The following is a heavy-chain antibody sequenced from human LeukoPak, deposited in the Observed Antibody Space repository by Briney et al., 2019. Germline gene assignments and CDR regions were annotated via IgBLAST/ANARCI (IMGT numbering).Heavy chain of an antibody. Sequence: SVKVSCKASGGTFNNYAINWVRQAPGQGLEWMGGIFPLLETTNYAQRFRGRVTITANESTSTAYMELNSLRTEDTAVYYCARGKESHGHYFHYWGQGTLVTVSS. CDR3: ARGKESHGHYFHY. CDR2: IFPLLETT. J-gene: IGHJ4*02. V-gene: IGHV1-69*13. CDR1: GGTFNNYA.